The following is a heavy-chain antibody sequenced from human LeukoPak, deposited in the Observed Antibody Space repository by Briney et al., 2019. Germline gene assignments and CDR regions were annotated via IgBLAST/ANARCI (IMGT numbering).Heavy chain of an antibody. CDR2: ISAYNGNT. D-gene: IGHD6-19*01. CDR1: GYTFTSYG. V-gene: IGHV1-18*01. CDR3: ARVASYSVAGPPDY. Sequence: ASVKVSCKASGYTFTSYGISWVRQAPGQGLEWMGWISAYNGNTNYAQKLQGRVTMTTDASTSTAYMELRSLRSDDTAVYYCARVASYSVAGPPDYWGQGTLVTFSS. J-gene: IGHJ4*02.